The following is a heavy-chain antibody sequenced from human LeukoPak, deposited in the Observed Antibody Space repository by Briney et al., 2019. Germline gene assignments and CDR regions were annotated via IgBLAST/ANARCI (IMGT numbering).Heavy chain of an antibody. V-gene: IGHV3-23*01. CDR2: ISGSGGST. J-gene: IGHJ3*02. CDR1: GFTFSSYV. Sequence: GGSLRLSCAASGFTFSSYVMSWVRQAPGKGLEWVSAISGSGGSTYSADSVKGRFTISRDNAKNSLYLQMNSLRAEDTAVYYCARDLMITFGGVAFDIWGQGTMVTVSS. D-gene: IGHD3-16*01. CDR3: ARDLMITFGGVAFDI.